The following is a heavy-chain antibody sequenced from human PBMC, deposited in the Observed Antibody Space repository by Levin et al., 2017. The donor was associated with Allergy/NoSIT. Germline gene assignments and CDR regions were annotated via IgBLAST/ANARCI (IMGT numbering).Heavy chain of an antibody. D-gene: IGHD2-21*02. CDR1: GYSFTTYW. V-gene: IGHV5-51*01. CDR3: ARQGVVTATIDY. Sequence: GESLKISCKGSGYSFTTYWIGWVRQMPGKGLEWKGIIYPGNFDTRYSPSFQGQVTISADRSISTAYLQWSSLKASDSAMYYCARQGVVTATIDYWGQGTLVTVSS. J-gene: IGHJ4*02. CDR2: IYPGNFDT.